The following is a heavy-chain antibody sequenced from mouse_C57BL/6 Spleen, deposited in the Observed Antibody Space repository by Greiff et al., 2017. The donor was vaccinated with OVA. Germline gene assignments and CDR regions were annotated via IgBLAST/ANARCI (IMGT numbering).Heavy chain of an antibody. V-gene: IGHV5-17*01. CDR1: GFTFSDYG. D-gene: IGHD2-1*01. CDR3: ARNRDGNYVYYFDY. CDR2: ISSGSSTI. J-gene: IGHJ2*01. Sequence: EVQRVEPGGGLVKPGGSLKLSCAASGFTFSDYGMHWVRQAPEKGLEWVAYISSGSSTIYYEDTVKGRFTISRDNAKNTLFLQMNSLRSEDTAMYYCARNRDGNYVYYFDYWGQGTTLTVSS.